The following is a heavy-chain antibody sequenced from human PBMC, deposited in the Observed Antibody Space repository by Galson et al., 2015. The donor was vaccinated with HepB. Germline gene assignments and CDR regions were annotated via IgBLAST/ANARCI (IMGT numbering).Heavy chain of an antibody. CDR2: ISWNSGSI. J-gene: IGHJ5*02. CDR1: GFTFDDYA. D-gene: IGHD6-13*01. CDR3: AKDYLPHGAAAGPAWFLP. Sequence: SLRLSCAASGFTFDDYAMNWVRQAPGKGLEWVSGISWNSGSIDYADSVQGRFTISRDNAKNSVYLQMNSLRAEDTALYYCAKDYLPHGAAAGPAWFLPCGHGTLVTGSS. V-gene: IGHV3-9*01.